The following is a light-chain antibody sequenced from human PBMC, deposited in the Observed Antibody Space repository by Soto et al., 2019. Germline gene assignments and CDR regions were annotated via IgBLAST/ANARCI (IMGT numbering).Light chain of an antibody. CDR1: SSDVGAYNY. V-gene: IGLV2-14*01. CDR2: EVS. J-gene: IGLJ2*01. Sequence: QSALTQPASVSGSPGQSITISCTGTSSDVGAYNYVSWYQQHPGKAPKLMIYEVSNRPSGVSNRFSGSKSGNTASLTISGLQAEDEADYYCGSYTSSSTHVVFGGGTKLTVL. CDR3: GSYTSSSTHVV.